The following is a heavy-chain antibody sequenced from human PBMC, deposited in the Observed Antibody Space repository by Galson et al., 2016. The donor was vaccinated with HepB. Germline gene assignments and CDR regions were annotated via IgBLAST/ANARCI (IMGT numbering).Heavy chain of an antibody. D-gene: IGHD3-22*01. CDR3: ARKNDSRGLAF. V-gene: IGHV1-46*01. J-gene: IGHJ4*02. Sequence: SVKVSCKASGYTFINYYMHWVRQAPGQGLEWMGIINPSFGTATYAQKFQGRVTVTRDTSTSTVYMDVYRLTSEDTAVYYCARKNDSRGLAFWGQGTLVTVSS. CDR1: GYTFINYY. CDR2: INPSFGTA.